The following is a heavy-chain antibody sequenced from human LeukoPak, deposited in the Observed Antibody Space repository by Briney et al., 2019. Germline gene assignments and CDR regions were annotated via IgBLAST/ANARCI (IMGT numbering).Heavy chain of an antibody. Sequence: QPGGSLRLSCAASGFTFSSYGMTWLRQTPAKGLEWVSAISGSGETTYYSDSVKGRFTISRDNSKNTLFLQMNGLRVEDAAMYYCAKTHGYFDQWGQGTLVAVSS. CDR2: ISGSGETT. CDR1: GFTFSSYG. D-gene: IGHD3-22*01. J-gene: IGHJ4*02. V-gene: IGHV3-23*01. CDR3: AKTHGYFDQ.